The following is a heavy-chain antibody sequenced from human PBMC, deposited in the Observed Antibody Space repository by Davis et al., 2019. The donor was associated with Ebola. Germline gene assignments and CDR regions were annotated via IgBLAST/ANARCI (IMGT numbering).Heavy chain of an antibody. J-gene: IGHJ5*02. V-gene: IGHV3-30-3*01. D-gene: IGHD3-16*01. Sequence: GESLKISCVGSGFIFSHYAVHWVRQAPGQGLEWLAVISYDGNNNFYAQSVKGRFTISRDISKSTLFMEMNSLTAEDTAVYYCAKDGGNQMSTHNWFDTWGQGTLVTVSS. CDR1: GFIFSHYA. CDR2: ISYDGNNN. CDR3: AKDGGNQMSTHNWFDT.